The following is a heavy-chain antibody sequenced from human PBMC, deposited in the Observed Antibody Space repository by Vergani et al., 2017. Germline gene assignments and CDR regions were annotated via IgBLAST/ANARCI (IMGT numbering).Heavy chain of an antibody. CDR3: ARDRRYYFDSSGYIRFDP. CDR1: GYTFSSYG. J-gene: IGHJ5*02. V-gene: IGHV1-18*01. CDR2: ISDYNGDT. D-gene: IGHD3-22*01. Sequence: QLVQSGAEVKKPGASVKISCKASGYTFSSYGISWVRQAPGQGLEWMGWISDYNGDTKYAQKLQGRVTMTTDTSTTTVYMELRRLRSDDTAVYYCARDRRYYFDSSGYIRFDPWGQGTLVTVSS.